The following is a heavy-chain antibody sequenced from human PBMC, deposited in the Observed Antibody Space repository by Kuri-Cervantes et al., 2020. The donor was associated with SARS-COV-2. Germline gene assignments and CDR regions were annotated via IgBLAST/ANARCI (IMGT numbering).Heavy chain of an antibody. CDR2: INSDGSST. CDR3: AKDAVNVAEDY. CDR1: GFTFSSYW. D-gene: IGHD6-13*01. J-gene: IGHJ4*02. Sequence: GESLKISCAASGFTFSSYWMHWVRQAPGKGLVWVSRINSDGSSTNYTDSVKGRFTISRDNAKNSLYLQMNSLRAEDTALYYCAKDAVNVAEDYWGQGTLVTVSS. V-gene: IGHV3-74*01.